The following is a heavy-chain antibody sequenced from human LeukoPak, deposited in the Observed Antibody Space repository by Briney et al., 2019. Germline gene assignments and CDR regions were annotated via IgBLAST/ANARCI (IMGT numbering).Heavy chain of an antibody. CDR2: IYSGGST. D-gene: IGHD2-15*01. J-gene: IGHJ3*01. CDR1: GFTVSSNY. V-gene: IGHV3-66*02. CDR3: ASNSGATHP. Sequence: TGGSVRLSCAASGFTVSSNYMSWVRQAPGKWLVWVSVIYSGGSTYYADSVKGRFTISRDNSKNTLYLQMNSLRAEDTAVYYCASNSGATHPWGQGTMVTVSS.